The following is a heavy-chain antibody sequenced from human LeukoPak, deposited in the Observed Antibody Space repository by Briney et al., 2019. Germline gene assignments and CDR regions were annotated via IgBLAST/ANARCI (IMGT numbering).Heavy chain of an antibody. CDR3: ARDGSYGANNWFDP. Sequence: TSETLSLTCAVSGGSIGSYYWSWVRQSPGKGLEWIGYIHFSGTTNYNPSLNSRVTMSIDTPKNQFSLKLTSVTAADTAVYYCARDGSYGANNWFDPWGQGILVTVSS. V-gene: IGHV4-59*01. D-gene: IGHD5-18*01. CDR2: IHFSGTT. CDR1: GGSIGSYY. J-gene: IGHJ5*02.